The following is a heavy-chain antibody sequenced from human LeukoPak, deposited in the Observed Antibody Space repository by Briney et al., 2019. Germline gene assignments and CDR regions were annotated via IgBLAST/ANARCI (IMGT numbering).Heavy chain of an antibody. CDR3: ARSGSSYYDFWSGYGSYFDY. J-gene: IGHJ4*02. CDR1: GGSISSYY. D-gene: IGHD3-3*01. Sequence: SETLSLTCTVSGGSISSYYWSWIRQPPGKGLEWSGDIYYSGSTNYNPSLKSRVTISVDTSKNQFSLKLSSVTAADTAVYYCARSGSSYYDFWSGYGSYFDYWGQGTLVTVSS. CDR2: IYYSGST. V-gene: IGHV4-59*08.